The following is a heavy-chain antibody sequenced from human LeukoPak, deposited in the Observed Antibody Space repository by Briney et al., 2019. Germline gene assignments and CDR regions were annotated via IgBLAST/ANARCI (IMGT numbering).Heavy chain of an antibody. D-gene: IGHD6-19*01. CDR2: ISGSGGST. J-gene: IGHJ4*02. CDR3: AKGSRIAVAGYLDY. V-gene: IGHV3-23*01. Sequence: GGSLRLSCAASGFTFDTHWFYWVRQAPGKGLEWVSAISGSGGSTYYADSVKGRFTISRDNSKNTLYLQMNSLRAEDTAVYYCAKGSRIAVAGYLDYWGQGTLVTVSS. CDR1: GFTFDTHW.